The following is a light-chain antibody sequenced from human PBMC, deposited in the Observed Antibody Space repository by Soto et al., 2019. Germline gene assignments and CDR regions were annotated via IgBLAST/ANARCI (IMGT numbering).Light chain of an antibody. J-gene: IGKJ4*01. V-gene: IGKV3-20*01. CDR1: QSVSSSY. CDR2: GAS. Sequence: ETVMTQSPAILSVSPGERVTLSCRASQSVSSSYLAWYQQKPGQALRLLIYGASSRATGIPDRFSGSGSGTDFTLTISRLEPEDFAVYYCQQYGSSPLTFGGGTKVDIK. CDR3: QQYGSSPLT.